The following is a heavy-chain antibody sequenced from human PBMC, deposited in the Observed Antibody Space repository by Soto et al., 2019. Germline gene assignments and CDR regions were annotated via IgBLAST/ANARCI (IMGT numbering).Heavy chain of an antibody. J-gene: IGHJ3*02. CDR1: GGSFSTYY. Sequence: LSLTCVVSGGSFSTYYYNWIRQSPGKGLEWIGEINRSGSNNYSPSLKSRVTMSLDTSKNQFSLKLTSVTAADTAVYYCARGGSNDWQVAFDIWGQGTMVTVSS. V-gene: IGHV4-34*01. CDR2: INRSGSN. CDR3: ARGGSNDWQVAFDI. D-gene: IGHD3-9*01.